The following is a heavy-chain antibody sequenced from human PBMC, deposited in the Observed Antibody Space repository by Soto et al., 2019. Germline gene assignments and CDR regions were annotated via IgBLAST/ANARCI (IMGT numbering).Heavy chain of an antibody. CDR1: GYTFMSYG. J-gene: IGHJ4*02. CDR3: ARGPDPTYSDY. V-gene: IGHV1-69*13. Sequence: GASVKVSCKASGYTFMSYGISWVRQAPGQGLEWMGGIIPIFGTANYAQKFQGRVTITADESTSTAYMELSSLRSDDTAVYYCARGPDPTYSDYWGQGTLVTVSS. CDR2: IIPIFGTA.